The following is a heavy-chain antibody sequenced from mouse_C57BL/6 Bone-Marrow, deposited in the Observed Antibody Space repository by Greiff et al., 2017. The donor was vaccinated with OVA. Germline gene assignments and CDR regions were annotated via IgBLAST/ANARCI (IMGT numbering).Heavy chain of an antibody. Sequence: VQLQQPGAELVRPGTSVKLSCKASGYTFTSYWMHWVKQRPGQGLEWIGVIDPSDSYTNYNQQFKGKATLTVDTSSSTAYMQLSSLTSEDSAVYYCARDSNFWYFDVWGTGTTVTVSS. CDR2: IDPSDSYT. J-gene: IGHJ1*03. CDR1: GYTFTSYW. D-gene: IGHD2-5*01. V-gene: IGHV1-59*01. CDR3: ARDSNFWYFDV.